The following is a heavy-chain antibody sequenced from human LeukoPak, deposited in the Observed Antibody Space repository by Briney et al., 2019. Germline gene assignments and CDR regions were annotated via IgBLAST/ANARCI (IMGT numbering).Heavy chain of an antibody. J-gene: IGHJ3*02. CDR2: ISQSGSI. D-gene: IGHD2-2*01. V-gene: IGHV4-34*01. CDR3: ARVPTGRNVVAAAARMGWNGAFDI. Sequence: PSETLSLTCAVYGGSFSEYYWSWIRQSPGKGLEWIAEISQSGSINYNPSHKSRVTISVDASKKQFSLKMSSVTAADTAMYYCARVPTGRNVVAAAARMGWNGAFDIWGQGTMVTVSS. CDR1: GGSFSEYY.